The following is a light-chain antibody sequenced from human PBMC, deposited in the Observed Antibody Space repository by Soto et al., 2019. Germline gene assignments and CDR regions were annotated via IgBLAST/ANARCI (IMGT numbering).Light chain of an antibody. V-gene: IGKV3-11*01. CDR2: DAS. Sequence: EIVLTQSPATLSLSPGEGATLSCRASQGVSSYLDWYQQKPGQAPRLLIYDASNRATGIPARFSGSGSGTDFTLTISSLQSEDFAVYYCQQRSNWPPTFGQGTKVDI. CDR1: QGVSSY. CDR3: QQRSNWPPT. J-gene: IGKJ1*01.